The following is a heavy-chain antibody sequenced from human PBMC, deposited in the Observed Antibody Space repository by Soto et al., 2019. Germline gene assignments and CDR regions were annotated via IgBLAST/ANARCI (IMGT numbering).Heavy chain of an antibody. D-gene: IGHD1-1*01. V-gene: IGHV4-59*08. CDR3: ARHTLRTTEDY. CDR2: IYYSGST. CDR1: GGSISSYY. J-gene: IGHJ4*01. Sequence: SETLSLTCTVSGGSISSYYWSWIRQPPGKGLEWIGYIYYSGSTNYNPSLKSRVTISVDTSSNQLSLKLSSVTAADTAVYYCARHTLRTTEDYWGQGTLVTVSS.